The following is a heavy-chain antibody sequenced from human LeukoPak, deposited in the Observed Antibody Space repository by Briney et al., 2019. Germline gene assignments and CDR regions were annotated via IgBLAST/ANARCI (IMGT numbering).Heavy chain of an antibody. Sequence: GGSLRLSCAASGFTFNNYALTWVRQAPGKGLEWVSVINGGRGDTYYVESVKGRLTISRDNSKNTLYLQMNSLRAEDTAVYYCVKVAGLLGAPYCFDYWGQGTLVTVSS. CDR1: GFTFNNYA. CDR3: VKVAGLLGAPYCFDY. D-gene: IGHD3-3*01. CDR2: INGGRGDT. V-gene: IGHV3-23*01. J-gene: IGHJ4*02.